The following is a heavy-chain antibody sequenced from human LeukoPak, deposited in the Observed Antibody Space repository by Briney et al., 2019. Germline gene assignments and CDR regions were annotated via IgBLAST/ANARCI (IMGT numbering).Heavy chain of an antibody. CDR3: ARQVVAVAGTGYFDY. V-gene: IGHV4-39*01. CDR1: GGSIRSSSYY. Sequence: SETLSLTCTVSGGSIRSSSYYWGWIRQPPGKGLEWIGSIYYSGSTYYNASLKSRGTISVDTSKNQFSLKLNSVTAADTAVYFCARQVVAVAGTGYFDYWGQGTLVIVSS. J-gene: IGHJ4*02. D-gene: IGHD6-19*01. CDR2: IYYSGST.